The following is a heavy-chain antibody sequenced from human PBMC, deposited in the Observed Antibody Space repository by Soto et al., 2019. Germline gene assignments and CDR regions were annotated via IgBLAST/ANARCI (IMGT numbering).Heavy chain of an antibody. V-gene: IGHV4-39*02. CDR2: IYYDGTT. J-gene: IGHJ6*02. CDR3: ARDLWGYCGTDCYPLDV. Sequence: SETLSLTCTVSGGSISSSSYYWGWIRQPPGKGLECVGSIYYDGTTFYNPSLKSRVTISVDTSKNQFSLKLNSVTAADTAVYYCARDLWGYCGTDCYPLDVWGQGTTVTVSS. CDR1: GGSISSSSYY. D-gene: IGHD2-21*02.